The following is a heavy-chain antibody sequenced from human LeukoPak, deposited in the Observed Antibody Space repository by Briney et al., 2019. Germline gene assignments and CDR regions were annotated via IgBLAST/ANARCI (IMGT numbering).Heavy chain of an antibody. CDR3: ARGVPYDSWSGPHYSDY. J-gene: IGHJ4*02. CDR1: GFSFSTYA. CDR2: VNGNGGST. Sequence: SGGSLRLSCAASGFSFSTYAMSWVRQAPGKGLEWVSGVNGNGGSTSYADSVKGRFTIFRDNSKNSLYLQMNSLRAEDTAVYYCARGVPYDSWSGPHYSDYWGQGTLVTVSS. V-gene: IGHV3-23*01. D-gene: IGHD3-3*01.